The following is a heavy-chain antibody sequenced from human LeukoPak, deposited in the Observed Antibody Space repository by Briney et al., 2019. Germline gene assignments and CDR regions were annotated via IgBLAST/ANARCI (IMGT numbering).Heavy chain of an antibody. D-gene: IGHD5-24*01. J-gene: IGHJ4*02. Sequence: ASVQVSCQASGYNFPSYVVSWVRQAPGQGLEWMGWISGYNGKTNYEEKYQGRVTLTTDTSTSTAYMELRSLRSDDTAVYYCASGREGYNPSDYWGQGTLVTVSS. CDR3: ASGREGYNPSDY. V-gene: IGHV1-18*01. CDR1: GYNFPSYV. CDR2: ISGYNGKT.